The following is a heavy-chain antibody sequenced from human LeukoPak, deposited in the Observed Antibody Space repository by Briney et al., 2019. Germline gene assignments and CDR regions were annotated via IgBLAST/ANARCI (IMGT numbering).Heavy chain of an antibody. J-gene: IGHJ5*02. CDR3: ARETPLKDSSYGLGFDP. CDR2: IIPIFGTA. V-gene: IGHV1-69*13. CDR1: GYTFTSYA. Sequence: ASVKVSCKASGYTFTSYAISWVRQAPGQGLEWMGGIIPIFGTANYAQKFQGRVTITADESTSTAYMELSSLRSEDTAVYYCARETPLKDSSYGLGFDPWGQGTLVTVSS. D-gene: IGHD6-6*01.